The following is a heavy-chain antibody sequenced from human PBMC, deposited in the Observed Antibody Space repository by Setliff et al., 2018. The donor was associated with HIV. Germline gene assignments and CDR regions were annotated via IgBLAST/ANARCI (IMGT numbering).Heavy chain of an antibody. V-gene: IGHV4-39*07. J-gene: IGHJ4*02. CDR3: ARDQSDWFY. CDR1: GGSISSSSYY. Sequence: SETLSLTCTVSGGSISSSSYYWGWIRQPPGKGLEWIGSIYYSGSTYYNPSLKSRVTISVDTSKNQFSLKLKSVTAADTAVYYCARDQSDWFYWGQGTLVTSPQ. D-gene: IGHD3-3*01. CDR2: IYYSGST.